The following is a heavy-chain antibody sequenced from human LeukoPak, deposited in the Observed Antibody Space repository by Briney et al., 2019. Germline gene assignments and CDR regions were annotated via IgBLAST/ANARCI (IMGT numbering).Heavy chain of an antibody. CDR1: GFTFSSYG. CDR3: AKGPQVGSGYHPDY. CDR2: IWYDGSNK. J-gene: IGHJ4*02. D-gene: IGHD3-22*01. V-gene: IGHV3-33*06. Sequence: GGSLRLSCAASGFTFSSYGMHWVRQAPGKGLEWVAVIWYDGSNKYYADSVKGRFTISRDNSKNTLYVQMNSLRAEDTAVYYCAKGPQVGSGYHPDYWGQGTLVTVSS.